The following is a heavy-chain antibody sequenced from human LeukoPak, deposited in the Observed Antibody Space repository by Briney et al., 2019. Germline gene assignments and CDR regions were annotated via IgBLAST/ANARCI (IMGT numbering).Heavy chain of an antibody. CDR1: GFTFSSYA. D-gene: IGHD1-1*01. Sequence: GGSLRLSCAASGFTFSSYAMSWVRQAPGKGLEWVSAISGSGGSAYYADSVKGRFTISRDNSKNTLYLQMNSLRAEDTAVYYCAKVPGGTYYFDYWGQGTLVTVSS. CDR3: AKVPGGTYYFDY. CDR2: ISGSGGSA. V-gene: IGHV3-23*01. J-gene: IGHJ4*02.